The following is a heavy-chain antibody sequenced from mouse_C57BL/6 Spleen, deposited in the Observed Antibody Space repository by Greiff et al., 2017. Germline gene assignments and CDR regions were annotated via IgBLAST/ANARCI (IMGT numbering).Heavy chain of an antibody. CDR1: GYTFTDYN. CDR2: INPNNGGT. V-gene: IGHV1-22*01. Sequence: EVQLQQSGPELVKPGASVKMSCKASGYTFTDYNMHWVKQSHGKSLEWIGYINPNNGGTSYNQKFKGKATLTVNKSSSTAYMELRSLTSEDAAVYYCALIYYYGSSLDYWGQGTTRTVSS. D-gene: IGHD1-1*01. CDR3: ALIYYYGSSLDY. J-gene: IGHJ2*01.